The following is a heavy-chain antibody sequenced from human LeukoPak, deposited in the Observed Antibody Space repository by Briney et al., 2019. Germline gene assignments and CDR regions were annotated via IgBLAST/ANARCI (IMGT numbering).Heavy chain of an antibody. V-gene: IGHV3-23*01. CDR1: GFTFSSYA. D-gene: IGHD2-15*01. CDR3: AKGVVVVPAALHDY. J-gene: IGHJ4*02. Sequence: GGSLRLSCAASGFTFSSYAMSWVRQAPGKGLEWVSAISGSGGSTYYADSVKGRFTISRDNSKNTLYLQMNSLRAEDTAVYYCAKGVVVVPAALHDYWGQGTLVTVSS. CDR2: ISGSGGST.